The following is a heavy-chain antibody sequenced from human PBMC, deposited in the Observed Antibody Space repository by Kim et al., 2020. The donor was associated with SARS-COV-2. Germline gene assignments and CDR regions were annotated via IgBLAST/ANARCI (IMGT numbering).Heavy chain of an antibody. J-gene: IGHJ3*02. V-gene: IGHV3-74*01. CDR1: GFTFSSYW. D-gene: IGHD3-22*01. CDR3: AREGYYYDSSGYYAFDI. Sequence: GGSLRLSCAASGFTFSSYWMHWVRQAPGKGLVWVSRINSDGSSTSYADSVKGRFTISRDNAKNTLYLQMNSLRAEDTAVYYCAREGYYYDSSGYYAFDIWGQGTMVTVSS. CDR2: INSDGSST.